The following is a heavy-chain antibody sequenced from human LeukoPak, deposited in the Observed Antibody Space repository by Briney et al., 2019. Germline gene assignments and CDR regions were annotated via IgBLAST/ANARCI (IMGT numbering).Heavy chain of an antibody. CDR1: GGSISSSSYY. Sequence: SETLSLTCTVSGGSISSSSYYWGWIRQPPGKGLEWIGSIYYSGSTYYNPSLKSRVTISVDTSKNQFSLELTSVTAVDTAVYYCARSVTMPADYWGQGTLVTVSS. V-gene: IGHV4-39*07. CDR2: IYYSGST. D-gene: IGHD3-10*01. J-gene: IGHJ4*02. CDR3: ARSVTMPADY.